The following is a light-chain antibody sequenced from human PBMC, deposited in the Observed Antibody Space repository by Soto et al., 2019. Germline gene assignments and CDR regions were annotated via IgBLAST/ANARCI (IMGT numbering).Light chain of an antibody. CDR2: LDSDGSH. CDR1: RGHSSYA. J-gene: IGLJ2*01. CDR3: QTWGTGSHVV. Sequence: QSVLTQSPSASASLGASVKLTCTLSRGHSSYAIAWHQQQPEKGPRYLMKLDSDGSHTKGDAIPDRFSGSSSGAERYLTISSLQSEDEADYYCQTWGTGSHVVFGGGTKLTVL. V-gene: IGLV4-69*01.